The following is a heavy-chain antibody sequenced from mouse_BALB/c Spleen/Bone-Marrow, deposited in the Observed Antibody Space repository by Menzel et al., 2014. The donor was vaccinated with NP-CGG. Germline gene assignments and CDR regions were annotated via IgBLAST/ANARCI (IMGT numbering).Heavy chain of an antibody. V-gene: IGHV1-54*03. Sequence: QVQLKDSGTDLVRPGTSVKVSCKASGYAFTNYLIEWIKQRPGQGLEWIGVINPGSGGINYNERFKGKATLTADKSSSTAYMQLSSLTSDDSAVYFCARSIYDGYSEAMDHWRQGTSVTVSS. CDR1: GYAFTNYL. CDR3: ARSIYDGYSEAMDH. J-gene: IGHJ4*01. D-gene: IGHD2-3*01. CDR2: INPGSGGI.